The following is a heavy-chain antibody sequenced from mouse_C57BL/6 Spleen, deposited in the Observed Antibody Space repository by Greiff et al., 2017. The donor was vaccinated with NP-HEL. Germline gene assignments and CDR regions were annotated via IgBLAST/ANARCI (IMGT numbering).Heavy chain of an antibody. CDR3: ARWGMDDFAY. V-gene: IGHV1-59*01. Sequence: QVQLQQPGAELVRPGTSVKLSCKASGYTFTSYWMHWVKQRPGQGLEWIGVIDPSDSYTNYNQKFKGKATLTVDTSSSTAYMQLSSLTSEDSAVYYCARWGMDDFAYWGQGTLVTVSA. D-gene: IGHD2-10*02. CDR2: IDPSDSYT. CDR1: GYTFTSYW. J-gene: IGHJ3*01.